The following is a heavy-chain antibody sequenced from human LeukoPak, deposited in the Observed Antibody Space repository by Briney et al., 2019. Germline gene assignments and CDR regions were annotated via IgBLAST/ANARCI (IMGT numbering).Heavy chain of an antibody. CDR1: GYTFTGYH. D-gene: IGHD3-9*01. CDR2: IIPIFGTA. Sequence: ASVKVSCMASGYTFTGYHMHWVRPAPGQGLEWMGGIIPIFGTANYAQKFQGRVTITADESTSTAYMELSSLRSEDTAVYYCARSLVLRDFDWLFDYWGQGTLVTVSS. J-gene: IGHJ4*02. CDR3: ARSLVLRDFDWLFDY. V-gene: IGHV1-69*13.